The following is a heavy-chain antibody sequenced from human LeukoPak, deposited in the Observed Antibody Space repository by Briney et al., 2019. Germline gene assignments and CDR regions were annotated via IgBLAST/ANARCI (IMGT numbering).Heavy chain of an antibody. D-gene: IGHD4-23*01. CDR2: IYYSGST. Sequence: SETLSLTCTVSGGSLSSSSYYWGWIRQPPGKGLEWIGSIYYSGSTYYNPSLKSRVTISVDPSKNQFSLKLSSVTAADTAVYYCARVDYGGNSSYFDYWGQGTLVTVSS. CDR3: ARVDYGGNSSYFDY. V-gene: IGHV4-39*01. J-gene: IGHJ4*02. CDR1: GGSLSSSSYY.